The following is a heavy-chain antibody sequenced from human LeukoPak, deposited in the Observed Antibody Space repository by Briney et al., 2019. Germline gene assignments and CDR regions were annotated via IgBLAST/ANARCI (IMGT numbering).Heavy chain of an antibody. V-gene: IGHV6-1*01. D-gene: IGHD3-10*01. Sequence: SQTLSLTCAISGDSVSSNSAAWNWIRQSPSRGLEWLGRTYYRSKWYNDYAVSVKSRITINPDTSKNQFSLQLNSVTPEHTAVYYCARDGATMVRGVFSGVLFHYGMDVWGQGTTVTVSS. J-gene: IGHJ6*02. CDR2: TYYRSKWYN. CDR3: ARDGATMVRGVFSGVLFHYGMDV. CDR1: GDSVSSNSAA.